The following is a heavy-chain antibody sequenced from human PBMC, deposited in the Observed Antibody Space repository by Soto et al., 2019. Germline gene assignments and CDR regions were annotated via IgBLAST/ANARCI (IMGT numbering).Heavy chain of an antibody. J-gene: IGHJ3*02. Sequence: PSQTLSLTCAISGDSVSSNSGTWNWIRQSPSRGLEWLGRTYYRSKWYNDYAVSVKGRITISPDTSKNQFSLQLNAVTPDDTAVYFCVRMKPPLAVAEYPFDIWGQGTMVTVSS. CDR2: TYYRSKWYN. CDR1: GDSVSSNSGT. V-gene: IGHV6-1*01. CDR3: VRMKPPLAVAEYPFDI. D-gene: IGHD6-19*01.